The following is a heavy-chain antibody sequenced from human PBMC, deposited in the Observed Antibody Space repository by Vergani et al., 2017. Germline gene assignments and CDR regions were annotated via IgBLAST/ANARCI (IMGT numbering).Heavy chain of an antibody. V-gene: IGHV4-59*01. Sequence: QVQLQESGPGLVKPSETLSLTYTVSGGSISSYYWSWIRQPPGKGLEWIGYIYYSGSTNYNPSLKSRVTISVDTSKNQFSLKLSSVTAADTAVYYCARWGCEDYGDYWFDPWGQGTLVTVSS. J-gene: IGHJ5*02. CDR2: IYYSGST. CDR1: GGSISSYY. CDR3: ARWGCEDYGDYWFDP. D-gene: IGHD4-17*01.